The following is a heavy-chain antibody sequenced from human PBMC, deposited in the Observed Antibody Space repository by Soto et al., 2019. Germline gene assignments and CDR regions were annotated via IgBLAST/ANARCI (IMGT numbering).Heavy chain of an antibody. V-gene: IGHV3-30-3*01. CDR3: AREEKAFDY. Sequence: QVQLVESGGGMVQPGRSLRLSCAASGFTFSSYAMHWVRQAPGKGLEWVAVISYDGSNKYYADSVKGRFTISRDNSKNTLYLQMNSLRAEDTAVYYCAREEKAFDYWGQGTLVTVSS. J-gene: IGHJ4*02. CDR1: GFTFSSYA. CDR2: ISYDGSNK.